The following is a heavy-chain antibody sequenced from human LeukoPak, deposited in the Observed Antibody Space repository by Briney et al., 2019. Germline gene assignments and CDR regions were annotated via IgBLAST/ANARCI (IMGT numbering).Heavy chain of an antibody. CDR3: ARDGCGGDCPYYYMDV. CDR2: IISSSSYI. CDR1: GFTFSSYS. J-gene: IGHJ6*03. Sequence: GGSLRLSCAASGFTFSSYSMNWVRQAPGKGLEWVSSIISSSSYIYYADSVKGRFTISRDNAKNSLYLQMNSLRAEDTAVYYCARDGCGGDCPYYYMDVWGKGTTVTVSS. D-gene: IGHD2-21*01. V-gene: IGHV3-21*01.